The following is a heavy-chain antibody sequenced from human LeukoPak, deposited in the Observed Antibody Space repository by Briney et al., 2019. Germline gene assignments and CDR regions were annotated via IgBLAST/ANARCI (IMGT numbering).Heavy chain of an antibody. CDR3: ARDGYSSGQNWFDP. D-gene: IGHD6-19*01. J-gene: IGHJ5*02. CDR2: INHSGST. V-gene: IGHV4-34*01. CDR1: GGSFSGYY. Sequence: SETLSLTCAVYGGSFSGYYWSWIRQPPGKGLEWIGEINHSGSTNYNPSLKSRVTISVDTSKNQFSLKLSSVTAADTAVYYCARDGYSSGQNWFDPWGQGTPVTVSS.